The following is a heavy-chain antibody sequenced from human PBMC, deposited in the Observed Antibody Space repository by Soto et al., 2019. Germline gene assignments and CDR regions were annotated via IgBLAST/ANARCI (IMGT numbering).Heavy chain of an antibody. CDR2: IYSGGIT. CDR3: AKSGHSYGSSYYYGLDV. CDR1: GLIGSSNY. V-gene: IGHV3-53*01. Sequence: PGGSLRLSCAASGLIGSSNYMNWVRQAPGKGLEWVSVIYSGGITYYADSVKGRFTISRDNSKNTLYLQMNSLRAEDTAVYYCAKSGHSYGSSYYYGLDVWGQGTTVTAP. J-gene: IGHJ6*02. D-gene: IGHD5-18*01.